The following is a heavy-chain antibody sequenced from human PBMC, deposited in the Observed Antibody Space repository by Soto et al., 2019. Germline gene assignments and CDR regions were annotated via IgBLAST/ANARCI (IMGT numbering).Heavy chain of an antibody. J-gene: IGHJ6*03. CDR2: ISGSGGST. Sequence: SLRLSCAASGFTFSSYAMSWVRQAPGKGLEWVSAISGSGGSTYYADSVKGRFTISRDNSKNTLYLQMNSLRAEDTAVYYCAKVDCSSTSCSRQRYYYYMDVWGKGTTVTVSS. CDR1: GFTFSSYA. D-gene: IGHD2-2*01. V-gene: IGHV3-23*01. CDR3: AKVDCSSTSCSRQRYYYYMDV.